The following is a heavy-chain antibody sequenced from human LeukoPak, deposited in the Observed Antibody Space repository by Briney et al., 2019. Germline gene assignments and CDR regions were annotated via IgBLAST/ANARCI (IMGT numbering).Heavy chain of an antibody. V-gene: IGHV4-34*01. J-gene: IGHJ5*02. Sequence: SETLSLTCAVYGGSFSGYYWSWIRQPPGKGLEWIGEINHSGSTNYNPSLKSRVTISVDTSRNQSSLKLGSVTAADTAVYYCARVAITIFGLFDPWGQGTLVTVSS. D-gene: IGHD3-3*01. CDR1: GGSFSGYY. CDR3: ARVAITIFGLFDP. CDR2: INHSGST.